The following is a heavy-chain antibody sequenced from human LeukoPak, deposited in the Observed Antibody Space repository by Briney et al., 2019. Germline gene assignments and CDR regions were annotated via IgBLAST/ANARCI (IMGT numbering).Heavy chain of an antibody. CDR3: VKSIYYDSSGPFDY. V-gene: IGHV3-9*03. D-gene: IGHD3-22*01. CDR2: ISWNSGSI. Sequence: GGSLRLSCAASGFTFDDYAMHWVRQAPGKGLEWVSGISWNSGSIGYADSVKGRFTISRVNAKNSLYLQMNSLRPEDMALYYCVKSIYYDSSGPFDYWGQGTLVTVSS. CDR1: GFTFDDYA. J-gene: IGHJ4*02.